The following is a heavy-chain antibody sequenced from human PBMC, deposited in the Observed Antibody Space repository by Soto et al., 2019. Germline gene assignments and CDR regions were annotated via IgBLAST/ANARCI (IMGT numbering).Heavy chain of an antibody. D-gene: IGHD1-1*01. CDR1: GGSISSYY. CDR3: ARRYGYSFDY. CDR2: IYYSGST. J-gene: IGHJ4*02. Sequence: QVQLQESGPGLVKPSETLSLTCTVSGGSISSYYWSWIRQPPGKGLEWIGYIYYSGSTNYNPPLKIRVTISVETSKNQFSLKLSSVTAADTAVYYCARRYGYSFDYWGQGTLVTVSS. V-gene: IGHV4-59*08.